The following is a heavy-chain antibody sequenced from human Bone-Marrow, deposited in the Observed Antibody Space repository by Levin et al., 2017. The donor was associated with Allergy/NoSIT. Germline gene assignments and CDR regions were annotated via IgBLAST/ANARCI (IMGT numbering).Heavy chain of an antibody. CDR2: IWFDGSEK. J-gene: IGHJ4*02. CDR3: ARDGGDSTGFYSDY. CDR1: GFTFSGYV. V-gene: IGHV3-33*01. Sequence: QAGGSLRLSCAASGFTFSGYVMHWVRQAPGKGLEWVAVIWFDGSEKYYADSVKGRFTISRDNSKNTLYLEMNTLRAEDTAVYYCARDGGDSTGFYSDYWGQGTLVTVSS. D-gene: IGHD3-22*01.